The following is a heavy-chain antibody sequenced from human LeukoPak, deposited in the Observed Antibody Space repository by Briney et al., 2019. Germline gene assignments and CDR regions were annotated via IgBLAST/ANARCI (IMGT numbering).Heavy chain of an antibody. Sequence: SGTLSLTCAVSGGSISSSNWWSWVRQPPGKGLEWVGEIFHSGSTNYNPSLKSRVTMSVDKSKNQFSLKLSSVTAADTAVYYCARIRSGWYYFDYWGQGTLVTVSS. CDR2: IFHSGST. J-gene: IGHJ4*02. D-gene: IGHD6-19*01. CDR3: ARIRSGWYYFDY. CDR1: GGSISSSNW. V-gene: IGHV4-4*02.